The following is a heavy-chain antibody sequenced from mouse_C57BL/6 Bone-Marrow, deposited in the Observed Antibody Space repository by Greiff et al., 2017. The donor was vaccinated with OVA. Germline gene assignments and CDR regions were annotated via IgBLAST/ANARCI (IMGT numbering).Heavy chain of an antibody. CDR1: GYTFTSYW. CDR2: IDPSDSYT. Sequence: PLPPPGAALVRPGTSVKLSCKASGYTFTSYWMHWVKQRPGQGLEWIGVIDPSDSYTNYTQKFKGKATLTAAPSSSTAYMLLSSLTSEDPAVYYCASRGGYYYGSSPYYWGQGTTLTVSS. CDR3: ASRGGYYYGSSPYY. J-gene: IGHJ2*01. V-gene: IGHV1-59*01. D-gene: IGHD1-1*01.